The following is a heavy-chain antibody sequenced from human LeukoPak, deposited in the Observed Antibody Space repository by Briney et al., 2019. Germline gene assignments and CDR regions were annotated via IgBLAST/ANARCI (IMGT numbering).Heavy chain of an antibody. CDR2: IYSGDGGT. Sequence: GGSLRLSCAASGFTVSNNYMTWVRQAPGKGLECVSIIYSGDGGTYHADSVKGRFTISRDNSKNTLYLQMNSLRAEDTAVYYCARDVLYGAYYIDSWGQGTLVTVSS. CDR3: ARDVLYGAYYIDS. J-gene: IGHJ5*01. V-gene: IGHV3-53*01. CDR1: GFTVSNNY. D-gene: IGHD3-10*01.